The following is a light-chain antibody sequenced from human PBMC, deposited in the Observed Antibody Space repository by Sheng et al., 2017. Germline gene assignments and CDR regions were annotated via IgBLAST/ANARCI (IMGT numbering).Light chain of an antibody. J-gene: IGKJ4*01. CDR1: QSVSSY. V-gene: IGKV3-11*01. CDR3: QQRSHWLT. CDR2: MHP. Sequence: EIVLTQSPATLSLSPGERAILSCRASQSVSSYLAWYQQKPGPGSQAPHLLMHPTGPLASQPRFSGSGSGTDFTLTISSLEPKDFAVYYCQQRSHWLTFGGGTKVEVK.